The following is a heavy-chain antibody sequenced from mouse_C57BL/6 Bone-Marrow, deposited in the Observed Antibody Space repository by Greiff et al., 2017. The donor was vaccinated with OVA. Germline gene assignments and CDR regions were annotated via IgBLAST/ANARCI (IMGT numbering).Heavy chain of an antibody. V-gene: IGHV1-64*01. J-gene: IGHJ4*01. D-gene: IGHD2-5*01. Sequence: QVQLQQPGAELVKPGASVKLSCKASGYTFTSYWMHWVKQRPGQGLEWIGMIQPNSGSTNYNEKFKSKATLTVDKSSSTAYMQLSSLTSEDAAVDYCAGSNCYYAMDYWGQGTSVTVSS. CDR1: GYTFTSYW. CDR3: AGSNCYYAMDY. CDR2: IQPNSGST.